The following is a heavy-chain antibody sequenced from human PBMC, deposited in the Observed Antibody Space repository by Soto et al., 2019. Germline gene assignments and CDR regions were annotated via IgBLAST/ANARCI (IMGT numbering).Heavy chain of an antibody. J-gene: IGHJ6*03. CDR1: GYTFTSYD. V-gene: IGHV1-8*01. D-gene: IGHD7-27*01. Sequence: ASVKVSCKASGYTFTSYDINWVRQATGQGLEWMGWMNPNSGNTGYAQKFQGRVTMTRNTSISTAYMELSSLRSEDTAVYYCARGRTGDGREYYYYYYMDVWGKGTTVTVSS. CDR3: ARGRTGDGREYYYYYYMDV. CDR2: MNPNSGNT.